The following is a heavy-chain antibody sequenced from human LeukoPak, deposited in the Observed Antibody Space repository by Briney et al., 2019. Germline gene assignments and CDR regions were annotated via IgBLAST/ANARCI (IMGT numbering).Heavy chain of an antibody. D-gene: IGHD2-8*01. CDR3: ARGLRDIVLMVYAIPAFDI. CDR1: GGSFSGYY. Sequence: PSETLSLTCAVYGGSFSGYYWSWIRQPPGKGLECFAEINHSGSTNYNPSLQSRVTISVDTSKNQFSLKLSSVTAAGTAVYYCARGLRDIVLMVYAIPAFDIWGQGTMVTVSS. CDR2: INHSGST. V-gene: IGHV4-34*01. J-gene: IGHJ3*02.